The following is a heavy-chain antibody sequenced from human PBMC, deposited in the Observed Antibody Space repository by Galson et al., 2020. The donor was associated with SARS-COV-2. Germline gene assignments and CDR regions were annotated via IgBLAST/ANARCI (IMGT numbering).Heavy chain of an antibody. CDR1: GGSISSGGYY. CDR3: ARVRTTMIVVVITSDAFDI. Sequence: ETSETLSLTCTVSGGSISSGGYYWSWIRQHPGKGLEWIGYIYYSGTTYYNPSLKSRLTISVDTSKNQFSLKLSSVTAADTAVYYCARVRTTMIVVVITSDAFDIWGQGTMVTVSS. J-gene: IGHJ3*02. CDR2: IYYSGTT. D-gene: IGHD3-22*01. V-gene: IGHV4-31*03.